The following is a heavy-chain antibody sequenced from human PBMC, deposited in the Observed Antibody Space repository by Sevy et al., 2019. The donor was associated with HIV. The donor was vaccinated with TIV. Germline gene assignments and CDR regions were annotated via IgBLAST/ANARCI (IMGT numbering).Heavy chain of an antibody. CDR3: ATPRFHF. Sequence: GESLKISCEASGFDFSSHWMQWVRQAPGKGLVWVSRMNTDGSSTNYADSVKGRFTISRDNAKNTLYLEMNNLRDEDTALYYCATPRFHFWGPGTLVTVSS. CDR1: GFDFSSHW. CDR2: MNTDGSST. V-gene: IGHV3-74*01. J-gene: IGHJ4*02.